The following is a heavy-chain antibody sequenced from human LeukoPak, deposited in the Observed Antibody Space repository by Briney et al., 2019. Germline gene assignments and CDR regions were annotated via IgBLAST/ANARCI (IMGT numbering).Heavy chain of an antibody. CDR2: ISYSGNT. Sequence: SETLSLTCTVSGGSIISSDYHWGWVRQPPGKGLEWIGTISYSGNTDYNPSLRSRVTISVDASNNQFSLRLGSVTAADAAIYHCARHCCSAPSKRVFDIWGQGTMVTVSS. CDR3: ARHCCSAPSKRVFDI. V-gene: IGHV4-39*01. CDR1: GGSIISSDYH. D-gene: IGHD2-15*01. J-gene: IGHJ3*02.